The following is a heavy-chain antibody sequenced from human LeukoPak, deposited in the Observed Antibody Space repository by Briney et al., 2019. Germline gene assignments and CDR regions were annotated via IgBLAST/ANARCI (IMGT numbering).Heavy chain of an antibody. CDR3: ASTTLDYYDSSGPPFDY. CDR2: IYTSGST. V-gene: IGHV4-61*02. CDR1: GGSISSGSYY. J-gene: IGHJ4*02. Sequence: PSETLSLTCTVSGGSISSGSYYWSWIRQPAGKGLEWIGRIYTSGSTNYNPSLKSRVTISVDTSKNQFSLKLSSVTAADTAVYYCASTTLDYYDSSGPPFDYWGQGTLVTVRS. D-gene: IGHD3-22*01.